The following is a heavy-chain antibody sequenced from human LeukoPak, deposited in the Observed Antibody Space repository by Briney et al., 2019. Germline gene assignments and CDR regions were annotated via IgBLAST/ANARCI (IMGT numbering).Heavy chain of an antibody. CDR3: ATQSVSGSQTDLDY. J-gene: IGHJ4*02. CDR2: INPNSGDT. Sequence: ASVKVSCKASGYTFTSYYMYWLRQAPGQGLEWMGWINPNSGDTDYAEKFLGRVTKTRDTSITTAYMELTSLRFDDTAFYYCATQSVSGSQTDLDYWGQGTLVTVSS. V-gene: IGHV1-2*02. D-gene: IGHD1-26*01. CDR1: GYTFTSYY.